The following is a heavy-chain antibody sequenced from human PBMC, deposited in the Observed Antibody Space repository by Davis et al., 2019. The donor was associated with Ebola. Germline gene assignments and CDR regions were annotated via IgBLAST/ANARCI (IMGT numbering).Heavy chain of an antibody. CDR3: TKNYNGMDV. D-gene: IGHD2-8*01. Sequence: GESLKISCVASGFSVSDYWMHWVRQGPGKGLAWVSRITSGGGATSYADDVKGRFTVSRDNAKNTLFLQMNSLRVDDTGVYYCTKNYNGMDVWGQGTTVTVSS. CDR2: ITSGGGAT. CDR1: GFSVSDYW. J-gene: IGHJ6*02. V-gene: IGHV3-74*01.